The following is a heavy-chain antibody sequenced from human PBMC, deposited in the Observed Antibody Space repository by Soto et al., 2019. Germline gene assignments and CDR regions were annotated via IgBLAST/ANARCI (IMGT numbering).Heavy chain of an antibody. CDR1: VGSVSSNNW. J-gene: IGHJ6*02. CDR2: ILHSGST. V-gene: IGHV4-4*02. D-gene: IGHD6-13*01. CDR3: VRELYSSSWYGMDV. Sequence: QVQLQESGPGLVKPSGTLSLTCAVSVGSVSSNNWWSWVRQPPGKGLEWIGEILHSGSTNYNPSLKSRVTISVDKSKNQFSLKLSSVTAADTAVYYCVRELYSSSWYGMDVWGQGTTVTVSS.